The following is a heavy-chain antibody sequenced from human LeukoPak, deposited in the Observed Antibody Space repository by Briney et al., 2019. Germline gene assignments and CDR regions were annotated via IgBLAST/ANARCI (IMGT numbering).Heavy chain of an antibody. CDR1: GGTFSSYA. Sequence: ASVKVSCKASGGTFSSYAISWMRQAPGQGLEWMGGIIPIFGTANYAQKFQGRVTITADESTSTAYMELSSLRSEDTAVYYCARDFRLTGGNSEPSSLPGAFDIWGQGTMVTVSS. CDR3: ARDFRLTGGNSEPSSLPGAFDI. CDR2: IIPIFGTA. D-gene: IGHD4-23*01. V-gene: IGHV1-69*01. J-gene: IGHJ3*02.